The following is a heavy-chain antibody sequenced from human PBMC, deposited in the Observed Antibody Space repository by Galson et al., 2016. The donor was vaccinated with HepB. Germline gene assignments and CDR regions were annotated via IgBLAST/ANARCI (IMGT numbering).Heavy chain of an antibody. V-gene: IGHV4-61*08. CDR2: SESR. D-gene: IGHD3-16*01. J-gene: IGHJ5*02. Sequence: SETLSLTCTVSGGFVSSRGYHWSWIRQPPGKGLEWIGHSESRSYNPSLGSRVTISLDTSKNQFSLKLTSVTAADTAIYFCATYIEGAGGTGSWGQGPLVFVSS. CDR3: ATYIEGAGGTGS. CDR1: GGFVSSRGYH.